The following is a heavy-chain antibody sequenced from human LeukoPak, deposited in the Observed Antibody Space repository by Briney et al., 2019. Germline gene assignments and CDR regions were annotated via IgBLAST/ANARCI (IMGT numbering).Heavy chain of an antibody. Sequence: ASVTVSCKASGYTFTSYGISWVRQALGQGLEWMGWISAYNGNTNYAQKLQGRVTMTTDTSTSTAYMELRSLRSDDTAVYYCARWGSGPASNAFDIWGQGTMVTVSS. CDR3: ARWGSGPASNAFDI. J-gene: IGHJ3*02. CDR1: GYTFTSYG. V-gene: IGHV1-18*01. D-gene: IGHD2-2*01. CDR2: ISAYNGNT.